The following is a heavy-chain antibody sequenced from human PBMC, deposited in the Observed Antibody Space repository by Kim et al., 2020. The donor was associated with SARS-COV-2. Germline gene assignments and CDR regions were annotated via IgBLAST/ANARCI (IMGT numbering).Heavy chain of an antibody. Sequence: ADSVKGRFTISRDNSKNTLYLQMNSLRAEDTAVYYCARIGGNYGLYAFDIWGQGTMVTVSS. V-gene: IGHV3-23*01. CDR3: ARIGGNYGLYAFDI. J-gene: IGHJ3*02. D-gene: IGHD1-7*01.